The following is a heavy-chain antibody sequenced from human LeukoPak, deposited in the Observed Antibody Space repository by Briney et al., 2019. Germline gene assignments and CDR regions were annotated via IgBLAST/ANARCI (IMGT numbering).Heavy chain of an antibody. CDR3: ARVASGRFLEWFIDY. J-gene: IGHJ4*02. V-gene: IGHV1-69*05. CDR1: GGTFSSYA. Sequence: ASVKVSCKASGGTFSSYAISWVRQAPGQGLEWMGGIIPIFGTANYAQKFQGRVTITTDESTSTAYMELSSLRSEDTAVYYCARVASGRFLEWFIDYWGQGTLVTVSS. D-gene: IGHD3-3*01. CDR2: IIPIFGTA.